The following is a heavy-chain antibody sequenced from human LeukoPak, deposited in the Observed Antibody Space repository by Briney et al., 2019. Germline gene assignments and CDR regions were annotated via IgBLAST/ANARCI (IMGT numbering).Heavy chain of an antibody. V-gene: IGHV3-30*02. CDR1: GFTFSSYG. D-gene: IGHD6-13*01. Sequence: GGSLRLSCAASGFTFSSYGMHWVRQSPGKGLEWVAFIRYDGSNKYYAESVKGRFTISRDNSKNTLYLQMNSLRAEDTAVYYCAKDWAAAGIVWGQGTLVTVSS. CDR2: IRYDGSNK. J-gene: IGHJ4*02. CDR3: AKDWAAAGIV.